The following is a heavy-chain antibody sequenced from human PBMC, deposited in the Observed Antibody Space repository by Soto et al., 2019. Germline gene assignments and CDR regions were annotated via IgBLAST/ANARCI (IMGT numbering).Heavy chain of an antibody. D-gene: IGHD6-13*01. CDR3: AREGAGPKGSSSWPDDAFDI. J-gene: IGHJ3*02. CDR2: ISYSGST. Sequence: QVQLQESGPGLVKPSQTLSLTCTVSGGSISSGGYYWSWIRQHPGKGLEWIGYISYSGSTYYTPSLKSRVTISVDTSKDQFALKLSSVTAAATAVYYCAREGAGPKGSSSWPDDAFDIWGQGTMVTVSS. CDR1: GGSISSGGYY. V-gene: IGHV4-31*03.